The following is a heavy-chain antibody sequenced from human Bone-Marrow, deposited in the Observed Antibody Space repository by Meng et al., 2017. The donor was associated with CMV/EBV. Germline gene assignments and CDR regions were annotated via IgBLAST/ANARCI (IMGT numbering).Heavy chain of an antibody. CDR3: ATLRVVPAAKTTG. CDR1: GFTFSSYG. V-gene: IGHV3-30*02. Sequence: GESLKISCAASGFTFSSYGMHWVRQAPGKGLEWVAFIRYDGSNKYYADSVKGRFTIPRDNSKNTLYLQMNSLRAEDTAVYYCATLRVVPAAKTTGWGQGTLVTVSS. D-gene: IGHD2-2*01. J-gene: IGHJ4*02. CDR2: IRYDGSNK.